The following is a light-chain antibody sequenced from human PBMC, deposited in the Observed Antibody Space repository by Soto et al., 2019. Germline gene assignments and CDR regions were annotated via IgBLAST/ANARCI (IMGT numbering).Light chain of an antibody. Sequence: QSVLPQPASGSGSPGQSITLSCTGTSRDIGRYNYVSWYQHLPGKAPKLIIYDVSDRPSGVSHRFSGSKSGNTASLTISGLQTEDEGDYYCSSYTGSSPSYVFGAGTKVTVL. CDR2: DVS. V-gene: IGLV2-14*03. J-gene: IGLJ1*01. CDR1: SRDIGRYNY. CDR3: SSYTGSSPSYV.